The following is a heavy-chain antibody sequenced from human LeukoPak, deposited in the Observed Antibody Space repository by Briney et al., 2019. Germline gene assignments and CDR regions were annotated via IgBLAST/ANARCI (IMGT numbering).Heavy chain of an antibody. CDR3: ARPYSSSWNYYFDY. V-gene: IGHV3-48*03. D-gene: IGHD6-13*01. CDR2: ISSSGSTI. Sequence: QPRGSLRLSCAASGFTFSNYEMNWVRQAPGKGLEWVSYISSSGSTIYYADSVKGRFTISRDNAKNSLYLQMNSLRAEDTAVYYCARPYSSSWNYYFDYWGQGTLVTVSS. CDR1: GFTFSNYE. J-gene: IGHJ4*02.